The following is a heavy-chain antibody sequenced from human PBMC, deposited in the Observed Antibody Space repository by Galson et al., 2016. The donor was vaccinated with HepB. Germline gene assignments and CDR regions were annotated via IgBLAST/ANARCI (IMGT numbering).Heavy chain of an antibody. CDR1: GGSITSYY. J-gene: IGHJ6*02. CDR3: ATTHITVRPRYYDMDV. D-gene: IGHD6-6*01. V-gene: IGHV4-59*01. Sequence: SETLSLTCTVSGGSITSYYWSWIRQPPGKGLEWIGFIYYSGDSNNNPSLKSRVTLSVDMSKNQFSLELSSVTAADTAVYYCATTHITVRPRYYDMDVWGQGTPVTVS. CDR2: IYYSGDS.